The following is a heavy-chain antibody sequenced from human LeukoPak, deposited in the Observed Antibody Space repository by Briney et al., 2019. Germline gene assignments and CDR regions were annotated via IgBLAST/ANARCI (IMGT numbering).Heavy chain of an antibody. CDR2: IWYDGSNK. J-gene: IGHJ5*02. CDR3: ARDLGEGWFDP. V-gene: IGHV3-33*01. D-gene: IGHD3-16*01. Sequence: GGSLRLSCAASGFTFSSYGMHWSGRPPGKGLSGVAVIWYDGSNKYYADSVKGRFTISRDNSKNTLYLQMNSLRAEDTAVYYCARDLGEGWFDPWGQGTLVTVSS. CDR1: GFTFSSYG.